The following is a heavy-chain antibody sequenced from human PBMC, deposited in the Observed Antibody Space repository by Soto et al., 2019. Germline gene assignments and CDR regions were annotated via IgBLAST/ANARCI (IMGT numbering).Heavy chain of an antibody. Sequence: QVQLQQWGAGLLKPSETLSLTCAVYGGSFSGYYWSWIRQPPGKGLEWSGEINHSGSTNYNPTLKSRVTISVDTSKNQCSLKLSSVTAEDTAVYYCARGLPLFYYYYYGMDVWGQGTTVTVSS. D-gene: IGHD2-21*01. CDR3: ARGLPLFYYYYYGMDV. CDR2: INHSGST. V-gene: IGHV4-34*01. J-gene: IGHJ6*02. CDR1: GGSFSGYY.